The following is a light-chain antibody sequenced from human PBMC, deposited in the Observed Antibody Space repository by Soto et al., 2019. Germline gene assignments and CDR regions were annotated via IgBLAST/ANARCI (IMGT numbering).Light chain of an antibody. CDR3: QQSYSTPWT. CDR1: QSISSY. CDR2: VAS. V-gene: IGKV1-39*01. Sequence: DIQMTQSPSSLSASVGDRVTMTCRASQSISSYLNWYQQKPGKAPRLLIHVASALESGVPSRFSGSGSGTDFTLTISSLQPGDFATYYCQQSYSTPWTFGQGTKVDIK. J-gene: IGKJ1*01.